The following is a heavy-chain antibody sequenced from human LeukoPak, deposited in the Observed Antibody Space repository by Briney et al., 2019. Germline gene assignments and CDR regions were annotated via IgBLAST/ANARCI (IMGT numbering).Heavy chain of an antibody. J-gene: IGHJ5*02. CDR3: ARDQIVIGMDFGVVIPRSGWFDP. CDR1: GGSISSYY. D-gene: IGHD3-3*01. CDR2: IYYSGST. Sequence: SETLSLTCTVSGGSISSYYWSWIRQPPGKGLEWIGYIYYSGSTNYNPSLKSRVTISVDTSKNQFSLKLSSVTAADTAVYYCARDQIVIGMDFGVVIPRSGWFDPWGQGTLVTVSS. V-gene: IGHV4-59*01.